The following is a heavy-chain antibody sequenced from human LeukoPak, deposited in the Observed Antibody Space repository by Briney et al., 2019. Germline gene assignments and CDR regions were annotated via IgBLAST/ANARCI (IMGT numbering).Heavy chain of an antibody. CDR1: GGSISSSSYY. Sequence: SETLSLTCTVSGGSISSSSYYWGWIRQPPGKGLEWIGSIYYSGSTYYNPSLKSRVTISVDTSKNQFSLKLSSVTAADTAVYYCARERCSGGSCYSDYWGQGTLVTVSS. D-gene: IGHD2-15*01. V-gene: IGHV4-39*07. CDR3: ARERCSGGSCYSDY. CDR2: IYYSGST. J-gene: IGHJ4*02.